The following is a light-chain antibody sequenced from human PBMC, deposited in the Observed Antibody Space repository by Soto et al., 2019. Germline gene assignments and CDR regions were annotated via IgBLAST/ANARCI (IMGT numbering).Light chain of an antibody. V-gene: IGKV1-5*03. Sequence: DIQMTQSPSTLSASVGDRVTITCRAGQSIETWLAWYQQKPGKAPRLLIYKASTLQSGVPTRFSGSGSGTEFTLTISSLQPDDSATYYCQQYNTYATFGQGTKLDIK. CDR2: KAS. J-gene: IGKJ2*01. CDR1: QSIETW. CDR3: QQYNTYAT.